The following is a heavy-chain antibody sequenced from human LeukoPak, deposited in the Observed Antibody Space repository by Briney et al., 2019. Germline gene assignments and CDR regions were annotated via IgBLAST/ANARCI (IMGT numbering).Heavy chain of an antibody. V-gene: IGHV1-2*06. Sequence: ASVKVSCKASGYTFTGYYMHWVRQAPGQGLEWMGRINPNSGGTNYAQKFQGRVTMTRDTSISTAYMELSRLRSDDTAVYYCASYLGMAIHYYGMDVWGQGTTVTVSS. D-gene: IGHD2-2*02. CDR2: INPNSGGT. CDR1: GYTFTGYY. CDR3: ASYLGMAIHYYGMDV. J-gene: IGHJ6*02.